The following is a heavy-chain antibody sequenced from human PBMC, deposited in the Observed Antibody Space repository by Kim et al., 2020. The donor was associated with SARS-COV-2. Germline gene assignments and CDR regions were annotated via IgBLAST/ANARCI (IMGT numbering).Heavy chain of an antibody. J-gene: IGHJ4*02. Sequence: SETLSLTCTVSGYSISSGYYWGWIRQPPGKGLEWIGSIYHSGSTYYNPSLKSRVTISVDTSKNQFSLKLSSVTAADTAVYYCSRFIGVIRRGSFYSLGQG. CDR2: IYHSGST. D-gene: IGHD3-16*01. CDR3: SRFIGVIRRGSFYS. V-gene: IGHV4-38-2*02. CDR1: GYSISSGYY.